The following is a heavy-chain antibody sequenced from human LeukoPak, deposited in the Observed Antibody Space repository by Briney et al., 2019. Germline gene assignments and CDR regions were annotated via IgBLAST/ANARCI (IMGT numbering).Heavy chain of an antibody. V-gene: IGHV4-38-2*01. CDR2: IYHRGST. CDR3: ARRNDFWSGYYEGWFDP. CDR1: GYSISSGYY. Sequence: SETLSLTCAVSGYSISSGYYRGWIRPPPGKGLECIGSIYHRGSTYYKPSLKIRVTISVDTPKNQFSLKLSSVTAADTAVYYCARRNDFWSGYYEGWFDPWGQGTLVTVSS. J-gene: IGHJ5*02. D-gene: IGHD3-3*01.